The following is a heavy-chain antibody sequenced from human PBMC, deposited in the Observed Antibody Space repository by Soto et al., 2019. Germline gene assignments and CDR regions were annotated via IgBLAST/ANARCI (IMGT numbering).Heavy chain of an antibody. J-gene: IGHJ6*02. CDR1: GGSISSYY. CDR3: ARGPRGYVYYHGMDV. V-gene: IGHV4-4*07. D-gene: IGHD3-16*01. CDR2: IDTSGTT. Sequence: KTSETLSLTCTVSGGSISSYYVSWIRQSAGKGLEWIGRIDTSGTTNYNPSLKSRVTMSVDASKSQFSLNLSSVTAADTAVYYCARGPRGYVYYHGMDVWGQGTTVTVS.